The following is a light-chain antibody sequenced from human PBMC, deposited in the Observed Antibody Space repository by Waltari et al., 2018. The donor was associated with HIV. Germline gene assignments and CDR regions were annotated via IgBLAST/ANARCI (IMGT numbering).Light chain of an antibody. CDR2: GAS. V-gene: IGKV3-20*01. J-gene: IGKJ2*01. CDR1: QTISSNY. CDR3: QQYASSVSYT. Sequence: EIVLTQSPGTLSLSQGERATLSLRVSQTISSNYLAWYQQKTGQAPRLLIYGASSRATGIPDRFSGSGSGTDFTLTITKLEPEDFAVYYCQQYASSVSYTFGQGTKLEIK.